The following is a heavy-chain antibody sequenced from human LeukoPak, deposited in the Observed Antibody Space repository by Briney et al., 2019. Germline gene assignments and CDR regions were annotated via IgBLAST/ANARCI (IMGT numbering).Heavy chain of an antibody. J-gene: IGHJ4*02. CDR2: TIPIFGTA. Sequence: SVKASCKASGGTFSSYAISWVRPAPGQWLEWMGGTIPIFGTANYAQKFQGRVTITADESTSTAYMELSSLRSEDTAVYYCASPPIHYYDSSGYPYYFDYWGQGTLVTVSS. D-gene: IGHD3-22*01. V-gene: IGHV1-69*01. CDR3: ASPPIHYYDSSGYPYYFDY. CDR1: GGTFSSYA.